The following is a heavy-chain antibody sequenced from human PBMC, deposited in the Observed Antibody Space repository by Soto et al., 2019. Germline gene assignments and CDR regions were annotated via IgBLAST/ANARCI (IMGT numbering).Heavy chain of an antibody. CDR2: IYYSGST. CDR3: ARAKLGKRDTPDIWFDP. D-gene: IGHD2-15*01. J-gene: IGHJ5*02. Sequence: SETLSLTCTVSGGAISSGGYYWSWIRQHPGKGLEWIGYIYYSGSTYYNPSTKSRVTIAVDTSKNQFSLTLSSVTDADTAVYYCARAKLGKRDTPDIWFDPLGQGTLVTVSS. V-gene: IGHV4-31*03. CDR1: GGAISSGGYY.